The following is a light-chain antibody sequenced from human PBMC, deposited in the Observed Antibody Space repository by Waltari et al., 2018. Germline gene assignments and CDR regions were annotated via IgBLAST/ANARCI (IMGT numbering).Light chain of an antibody. J-gene: IGLJ2*01. CDR2: KNK. Sequence: QSVLTQPPSASGTPGQRVTISCYGSSSNIGNNYVYWYRQLPGMAPKLLIYKNKRRPSGVPYRVSGSKAGTSAALGIGGLRSEDEADYYCAAWEDSLSGVVFGGGTKLTVL. CDR1: SSNIGNNY. V-gene: IGLV1-47*01. CDR3: AAWEDSLSGVV.